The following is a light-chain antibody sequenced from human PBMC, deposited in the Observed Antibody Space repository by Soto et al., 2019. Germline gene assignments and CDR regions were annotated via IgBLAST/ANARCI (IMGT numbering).Light chain of an antibody. CDR3: QKYNSAPLI. CDR1: QGIGAY. V-gene: IGKV1-27*01. Sequence: DIPMTQPPSSLSAPFGDRVTITCRASQGIGAYLAWFQHRPGHDTTLMIYAASTLQPGVPSRFSGSGSGTDFTLTISSRQPEDVAAYDCQKYNSAPLIFGGGTKVQLQ. J-gene: IGKJ4*01. CDR2: AAS.